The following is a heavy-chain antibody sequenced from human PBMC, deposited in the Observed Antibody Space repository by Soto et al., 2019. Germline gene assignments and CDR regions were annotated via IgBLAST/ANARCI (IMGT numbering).Heavy chain of an antibody. CDR2: INPNSGGT. CDR1: GYTFTGYY. D-gene: IGHD6-19*01. J-gene: IGHJ6*02. Sequence: ASVKVSCKASGYTFTGYYMHWVRQAPGQGLEWMGWINPNSGGTNYAQKFQGWVTMTRDTSISTAYMELSRLRSDDTAVYYCARGTRIAVAGTLYYYYGMDVWGQGTTVTVSS. CDR3: ARGTRIAVAGTLYYYYGMDV. V-gene: IGHV1-2*04.